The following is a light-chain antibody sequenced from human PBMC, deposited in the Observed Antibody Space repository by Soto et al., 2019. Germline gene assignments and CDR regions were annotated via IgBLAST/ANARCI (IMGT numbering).Light chain of an antibody. V-gene: IGLV2-14*01. Sequence: QSVRTQPASVSVSPGQSITISCTGTSSDVGNYIYVSWFQHHPGKAPKLMIYEVSNRPSGVSNRFSASKSGNTASLTISGLQAEDEADYYCSSYTSNNTPFVFGTGTKVTVL. CDR2: EVS. CDR3: SSYTSNNTPFV. J-gene: IGLJ1*01. CDR1: SSDVGNYIY.